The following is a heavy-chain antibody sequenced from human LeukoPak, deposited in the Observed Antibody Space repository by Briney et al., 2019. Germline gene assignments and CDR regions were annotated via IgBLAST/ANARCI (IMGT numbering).Heavy chain of an antibody. CDR1: GYTFTSYA. Sequence: ASVKVSCKASGYTFTSYAMNWVRQAPGQGLEWMGWINTNTGNPTYAQGFTGRFVFSLDTSVSTAYLQISSLKAEDTAVYYCARVAEWFGGNWFDPWGQGTLVTVSS. CDR2: INTNTGNP. V-gene: IGHV7-4-1*02. J-gene: IGHJ5*02. CDR3: ARVAEWFGGNWFDP. D-gene: IGHD3-10*01.